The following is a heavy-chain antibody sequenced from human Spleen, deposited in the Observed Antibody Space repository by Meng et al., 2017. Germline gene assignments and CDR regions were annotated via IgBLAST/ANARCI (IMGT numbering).Heavy chain of an antibody. D-gene: IGHD2-15*01. CDR1: GFNFDDYA. J-gene: IGHJ3*02. CDR3: AKDRGLGYCRGGTCYSDALDI. Sequence: GGSLRLSCAASGFNFDDYAMHWVRQAPGKGLEWVSGISWKSGIIGYADFVKGRFTISRDNAQNSLYLQMNSLRPEDTAFYYCAKDRGLGYCRGGTCYSDALDIWGQGTMVTVSS. CDR2: ISWKSGII. V-gene: IGHV3-9*01.